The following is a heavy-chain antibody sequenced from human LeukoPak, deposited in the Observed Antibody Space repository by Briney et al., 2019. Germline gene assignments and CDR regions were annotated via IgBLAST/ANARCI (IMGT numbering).Heavy chain of an antibody. V-gene: IGHV3-21*01. J-gene: IGHJ4*02. D-gene: IGHD5-12*01. CDR3: ARHTWQWLPFDD. Sequence: GGSLRLSCAASGFTFSTYNMNWVRQAPGKGLEWVSSITSSSSYTFYADSVKGRFTISIDNAKSSLYLQMNSLRAEDTAIYYCARHTWQWLPFDDWGQGTQVTISS. CDR2: ITSSSSYT. CDR1: GFTFSTYN.